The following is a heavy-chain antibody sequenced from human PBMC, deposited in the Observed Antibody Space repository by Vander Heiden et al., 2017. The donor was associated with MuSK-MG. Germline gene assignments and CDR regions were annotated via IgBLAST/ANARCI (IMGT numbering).Heavy chain of an antibody. CDR3: ARGGRWLHGYFDY. J-gene: IGHJ4*02. Sequence: QVQLVQSGAEVKKPGSSVKVSCKASGGTFSSYAISWVRQAPGQGLEWMGGIIPIFGTANYAQKVQGRVTITADESTSTAYMEMRRMRSEDTAVYYFARGGRWLHGYFDYWGQGTMVTVYS. CDR2: IIPIFGTA. V-gene: IGHV1-69*01. CDR1: GGTFSSYA. D-gene: IGHD5-12*01.